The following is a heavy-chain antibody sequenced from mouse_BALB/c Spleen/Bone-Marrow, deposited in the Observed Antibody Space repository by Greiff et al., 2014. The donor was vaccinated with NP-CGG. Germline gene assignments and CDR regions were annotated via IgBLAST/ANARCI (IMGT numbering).Heavy chain of an antibody. CDR2: INTYSGGS. CDR1: GYTFTDYA. CDR3: ARGGYGGNSGFAY. D-gene: IGHD1-1*01. Sequence: VQLQESGPELVRPGVSVKISCKGSGYTFTDYAMHWVKQSLAKSLEWIGVINTYSGGSTYNQKFKGKATLTVDRSSSTAYMELGRLTSEDSAIYYCARGGYGGNSGFAYWGQGTLVTVSA. V-gene: IGHV1S137*01. J-gene: IGHJ3*01.